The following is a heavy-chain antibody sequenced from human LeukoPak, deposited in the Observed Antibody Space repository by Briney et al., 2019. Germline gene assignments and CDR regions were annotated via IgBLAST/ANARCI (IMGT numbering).Heavy chain of an antibody. J-gene: IGHJ6*02. CDR1: GYTFTSYA. CDR3: ARVVVAAADYYGMDV. CDR2: INTNTGNP. D-gene: IGHD6-13*01. Sequence: ASVKVSCKASGYTFTSYAMNWVRQAPGQGLEWMGWINTNTGNPTYAQGFTGRFDFSLDTSVSTAYLQISSLKAEDTAVYYCARVVVAAADYYGMDVRGQGTTVTVSS. V-gene: IGHV7-4-1*02.